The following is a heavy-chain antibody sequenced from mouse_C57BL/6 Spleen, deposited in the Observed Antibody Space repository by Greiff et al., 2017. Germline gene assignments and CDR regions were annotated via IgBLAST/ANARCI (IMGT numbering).Heavy chain of an antibody. CDR3: ARVNSYYGKDGYYFDY. Sequence: VQRVESGAELVKPGASVKMSCKASGYTFTTYPIEWMKQNHGKSLEWIGNFHPYNDDTKYNEKFKGKATLTVEKSSSTVYLELSRLTSDDSAVYYCARVNSYYGKDGYYFDYWGQGTTLTVSS. D-gene: IGHD1-1*02. CDR2: FHPYNDDT. V-gene: IGHV1-47*01. J-gene: IGHJ2*01. CDR1: GYTFTTYP.